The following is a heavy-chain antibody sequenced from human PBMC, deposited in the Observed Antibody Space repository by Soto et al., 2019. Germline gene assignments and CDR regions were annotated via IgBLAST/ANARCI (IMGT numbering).Heavy chain of an antibody. CDR2: ISWNSGSI. Sequence: EVQLVESGGGLVQPGRSLRLSCAASGFTFDDYAMHWVRQAPGKGLEWVSGISWNSGSIGYADSVKGRFTISRDNAKNSLYLQMNSLRAEDTALYYCAKDPTTVTTYAFDIWGQGTMVTVSS. V-gene: IGHV3-9*01. CDR3: AKDPTTVTTYAFDI. CDR1: GFTFDDYA. D-gene: IGHD4-17*01. J-gene: IGHJ3*02.